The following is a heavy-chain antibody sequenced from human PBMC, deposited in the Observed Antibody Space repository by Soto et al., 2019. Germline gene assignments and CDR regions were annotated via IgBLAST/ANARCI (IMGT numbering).Heavy chain of an antibody. CDR1: GYTFTGYY. CDR2: INPNSGGT. J-gene: IGHJ4*02. Sequence: QVLLVQSGAEVKKPGASVKVSCKASGYTFTGYYIHWVRQAPGQGLEWMGWINPNSGGTNYAQKFKGWVTMTRDTSISAAYMELSRLRSDDTAVYYCARATASWLPYLFGYWGQGTLVTVSS. CDR3: ARATASWLPYLFGY. V-gene: IGHV1-2*04. D-gene: IGHD5-12*01.